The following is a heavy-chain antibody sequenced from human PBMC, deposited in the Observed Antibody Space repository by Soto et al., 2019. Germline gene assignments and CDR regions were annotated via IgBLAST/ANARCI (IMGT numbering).Heavy chain of an antibody. CDR2: VWYDGSKR. CDR3: ARDHHASFDF. J-gene: IGHJ4*02. CDR1: GFTFSSYG. V-gene: IGHV3-33*01. Sequence: PGGSLRLSCAASGFTFSSYGMHWVRQAPGKGLEWVAVVWYDGSKRYYADSVKGRFTISRDDSKNSLYLQMDSLRAEDTAVYYCARDHHASFDFWGQGTLVTGSS.